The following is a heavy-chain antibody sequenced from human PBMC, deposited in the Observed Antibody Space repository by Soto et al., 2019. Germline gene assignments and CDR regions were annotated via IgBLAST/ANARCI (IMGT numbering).Heavy chain of an antibody. Sequence: SETLSLTCTVSGGSISSSNYYWGWIRQPPGKGLEWIGSIYYSGSTYYNPSLKSRVTMSVDTSKNQFSLKLSSVTAADTAVYYCARLGAYCTTTACYGMDVWGQGTPVTVSS. CDR1: GGSISSSNYY. CDR3: ARLGAYCTTTACYGMDV. D-gene: IGHD2-8*01. V-gene: IGHV4-39*01. J-gene: IGHJ6*02. CDR2: IYYSGST.